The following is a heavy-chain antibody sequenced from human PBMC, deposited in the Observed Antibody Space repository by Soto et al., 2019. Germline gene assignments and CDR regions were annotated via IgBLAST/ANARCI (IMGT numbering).Heavy chain of an antibody. D-gene: IGHD3-10*01. CDR2: IYPGDSDT. CDR3: ARQGFSKQYFYAADV. Sequence: PGESLKISCKGSGYSFTSYWIGWVRQMPGKGLEWMGIIYPGDSDTKYSPSFQGRVTISADRSRTTAYLHLRSLEASDSATYFCARQGFSKQYFYAADVWGQGTTVTVSS. J-gene: IGHJ6*02. CDR1: GYSFTSYW. V-gene: IGHV5-51*01.